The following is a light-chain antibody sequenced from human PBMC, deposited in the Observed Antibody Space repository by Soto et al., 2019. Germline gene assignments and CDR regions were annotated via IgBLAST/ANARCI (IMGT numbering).Light chain of an antibody. CDR2: GTS. J-gene: IGKJ2*01. CDR3: HQYGSSAMYT. CDR1: QRIAISY. V-gene: IGKV3-20*01. Sequence: EIVLTQSPGTLSLSPGDRATLSCRASQRIAISYLAWYQQKPGQAPRLLIYGTSSRATGIPDRFSGSGSGTDCTLTIRRLEPEDFAVYFCHQYGSSAMYTFGQGPKLEIK.